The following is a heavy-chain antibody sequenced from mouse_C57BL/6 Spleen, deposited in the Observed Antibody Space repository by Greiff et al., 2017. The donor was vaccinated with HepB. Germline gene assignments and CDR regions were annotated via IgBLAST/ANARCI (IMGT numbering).Heavy chain of an antibody. Sequence: QVQLKQSGAELVRPGTSVKVSCKASGYAFTNYLIEWVKQRPGQGLEWIGVINPGSGGTNYNEKFKGKATLTADKSSSTAYMQLSSLTSEDSAVYFCARGGGNYLAWFAYWGQGTLVTVSA. CDR2: INPGSGGT. CDR1: GYAFTNYL. CDR3: ARGGGNYLAWFAY. D-gene: IGHD2-1*01. V-gene: IGHV1-54*01. J-gene: IGHJ3*01.